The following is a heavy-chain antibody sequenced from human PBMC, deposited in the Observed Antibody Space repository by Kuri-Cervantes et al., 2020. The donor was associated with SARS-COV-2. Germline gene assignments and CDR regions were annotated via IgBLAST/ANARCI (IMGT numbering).Heavy chain of an antibody. Sequence: ASVKVSCKASGYTFTSYAMHWVRQAPGQRLEWMGWINPNSGGTNYAQKFQGRVTMTRDTSISTAYMELSRLRSDDTAVYYCARAGYSSSWAPGAFDYWGQGTLVTVSS. V-gene: IGHV1-2*02. D-gene: IGHD6-13*01. CDR1: GYTFTSYA. CDR3: ARAGYSSSWAPGAFDY. J-gene: IGHJ4*02. CDR2: INPNSGGT.